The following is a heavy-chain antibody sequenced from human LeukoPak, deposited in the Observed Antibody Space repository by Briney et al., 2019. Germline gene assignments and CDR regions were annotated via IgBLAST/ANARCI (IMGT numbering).Heavy chain of an antibody. CDR1: GGSISSSSYY. Sequence: SETLSLACTVSGGSISSSSYYWGWIRQPPGKGLEWIGSIYYSGSTYYNPSLKSRVTISVDTSKNQFSLKLSSVTAADTAVYYCARQCSSTSCYKPLIDYWGQGTLVTVSS. J-gene: IGHJ4*02. CDR3: ARQCSSTSCYKPLIDY. D-gene: IGHD2-2*02. V-gene: IGHV4-39*01. CDR2: IYYSGST.